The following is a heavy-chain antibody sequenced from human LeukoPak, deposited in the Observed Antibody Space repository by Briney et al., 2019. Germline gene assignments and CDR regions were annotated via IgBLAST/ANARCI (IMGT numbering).Heavy chain of an antibody. CDR1: GGSISSYY. V-gene: IGHV4-59*01. D-gene: IGHD1-26*01. CDR3: ARTIHSGSYHQAAFDI. Sequence: PSETLSLTCTVSGGSISSYYWSWIRQPPGKGLEWIGYIYYSGSTNYNPSLKSRVTISVDTSENQFSLKLSSVTAADTAVYYCARTIHSGSYHQAAFDIWGQGTMVTVSS. CDR2: IYYSGST. J-gene: IGHJ3*02.